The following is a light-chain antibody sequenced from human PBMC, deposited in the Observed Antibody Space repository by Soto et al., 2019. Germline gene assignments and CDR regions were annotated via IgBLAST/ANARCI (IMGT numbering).Light chain of an antibody. V-gene: IGKV3-20*01. CDR3: QQYGSSGT. Sequence: EIVLTQSPGTLSLSPGERATLSCRASQSVSNNYLAWYQQKPGQAPRLLIYGASNRATGIPGRFSGSGSGTDFTLTISRLEAEEFAVYYCQQYGSSGTFGQGTKLEIQ. J-gene: IGKJ1*01. CDR2: GAS. CDR1: QSVSNNY.